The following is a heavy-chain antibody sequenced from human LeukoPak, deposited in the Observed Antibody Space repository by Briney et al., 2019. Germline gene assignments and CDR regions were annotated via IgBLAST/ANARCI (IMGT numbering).Heavy chain of an antibody. CDR1: GFTFSSYW. CDR3: ARGGYDSSGYYRPYYLDY. Sequence: PGGSLRLSCAASGFTFSSYWMSWVRQAPGKGLEWVANIKQDGSEKYYVDSVKGRFTISRDNAKNSLYLQMNSLRAEDTAVYYCARGGYDSSGYYRPYYLDYWGQGTLVTVSS. CDR2: IKQDGSEK. D-gene: IGHD3-22*01. V-gene: IGHV3-7*01. J-gene: IGHJ4*02.